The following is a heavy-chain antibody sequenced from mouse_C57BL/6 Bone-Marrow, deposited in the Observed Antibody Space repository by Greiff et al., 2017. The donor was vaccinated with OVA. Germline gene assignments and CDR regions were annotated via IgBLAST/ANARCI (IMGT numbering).Heavy chain of an antibody. V-gene: IGHV5-4*01. CDR3: ARDPHITTGDY. D-gene: IGHD1-1*01. CDR2: ISAGGSYT. CDR1: GFTFSSYA. Sequence: EVQRVESGGGLVKPGGSLKLSCAASGFTFSSYAMSWVRQTPEKRLEWVATISAGGSYTYYPDNVKGRFTISRDNAKNNLYMQMRHLEPEDTAMDECARDPHITTGDYWGQGTLVTVSA. J-gene: IGHJ3*01.